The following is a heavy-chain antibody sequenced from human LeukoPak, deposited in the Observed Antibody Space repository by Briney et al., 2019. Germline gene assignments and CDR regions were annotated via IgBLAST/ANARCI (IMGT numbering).Heavy chain of an antibody. V-gene: IGHV3-43*02. CDR3: AKDIKKGIAAAGNDY. D-gene: IGHD6-13*01. CDR1: GFTFDDYA. J-gene: IGHJ4*02. Sequence: GGSLRLSCAASGFTFDDYAMHWVRQAPGKGLEWVSLISGDGGSIYYADSVKGRFTISRDNSKNSLYLQMNSLRTEDTALYYCAKDIKKGIAAAGNDYWGQGTLVTVSS. CDR2: ISGDGGSI.